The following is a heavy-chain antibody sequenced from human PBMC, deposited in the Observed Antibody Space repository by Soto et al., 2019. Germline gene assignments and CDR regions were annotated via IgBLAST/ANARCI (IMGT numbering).Heavy chain of an antibody. V-gene: IGHV1-3*04. Sequence: QVQLVQSGAEVKKPGASVKVSCKASGYTFTSYAIHWVRQAPGQRLEWMGVVNTGNGNTKYSQKFQGRVTINRDTAASTAYMDLSSLRSEDTAVYFCARGHWLASFYYWGHGTLVTVS. J-gene: IGHJ4*01. D-gene: IGHD6-19*01. CDR1: GYTFTSYA. CDR2: VNTGNGNT. CDR3: ARGHWLASFYY.